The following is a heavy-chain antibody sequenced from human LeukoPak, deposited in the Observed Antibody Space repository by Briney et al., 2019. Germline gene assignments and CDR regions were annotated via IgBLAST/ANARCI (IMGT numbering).Heavy chain of an antibody. J-gene: IGHJ4*02. CDR1: GGSVSSYY. Sequence: SETLSLTCTASGGSVSSYYWSWIRQPAGKGLEWIGRIYTNGGTDYNASLTSRVTISVDKSNNQFSLKMTSVTVADTAVYYCAGRDYWGQGILVTVSS. V-gene: IGHV4-4*07. CDR2: IYTNGGT. CDR3: AGRDY.